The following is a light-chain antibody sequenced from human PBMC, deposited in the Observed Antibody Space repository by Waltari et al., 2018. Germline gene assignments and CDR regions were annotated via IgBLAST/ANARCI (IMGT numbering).Light chain of an antibody. CDR3: QQCYTFPYT. J-gene: IGKJ2*01. CDR2: WAS. Sequence: SVLSSSNNKNDLGWYQQKPGQPPKLLISWASTRESGVTDRVSGSGSGTDFTLTIISLQAEDVAVYYCQQCYTFPYTFGQGTKLEIK. V-gene: IGKV4-1*01. CDR1: SVLSSSNNKND.